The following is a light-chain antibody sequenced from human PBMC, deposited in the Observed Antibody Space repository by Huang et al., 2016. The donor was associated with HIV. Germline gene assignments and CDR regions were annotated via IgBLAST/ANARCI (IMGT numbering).Light chain of an antibody. J-gene: IGKJ1*01. Sequence: EVVMTQSPAILSVSPGERATLSCRASQSVTSNLAWYQQKPGQAPRLLIYSESTRAKGIPARVSGSGAGTEFTLNSSSLQAEDLAVYYCKHYNNWPWWTFGQGTKVEIK. CDR2: SES. CDR1: QSVTSN. V-gene: IGKV3-15*01. CDR3: KHYNNWPWWT.